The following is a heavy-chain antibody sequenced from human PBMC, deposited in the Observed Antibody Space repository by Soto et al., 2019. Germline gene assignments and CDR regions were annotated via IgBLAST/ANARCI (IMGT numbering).Heavy chain of an antibody. CDR2: IKSKIDGGTT. V-gene: IGHV3-15*07. CDR3: TTLPSRWSGYGMDV. Sequence: GGSLRLSCAASGFSFSNAWMNWVRQAPGEGLELVGRIKSKIDGGTTDYAGPVKGRFTISRDDSKNTLYLQMNSLKTEDTAVYYCTTLPSRWSGYGMDVWGQGTTVTV. CDR1: GFSFSNAW. J-gene: IGHJ6*02. D-gene: IGHD3-3*01.